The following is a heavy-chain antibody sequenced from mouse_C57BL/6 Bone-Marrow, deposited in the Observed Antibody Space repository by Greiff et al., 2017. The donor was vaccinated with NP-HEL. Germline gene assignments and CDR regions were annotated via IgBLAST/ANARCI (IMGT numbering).Heavy chain of an antibody. J-gene: IGHJ3*01. D-gene: IGHD2-3*01. CDR3: ASLRGYLFAY. CDR2: IDPSDSYT. V-gene: IGHV1-59*01. Sequence: VQLQQPGAELVRPGTSVKLSCKASGYTFTSYWMHWVKQRPGQGLEWIGVIDPSDSYTNYNQKFKGKATLTVDTSSSTAYMQLSSLTSEDSAVYYCASLRGYLFAYWGQGTLVTVSA. CDR1: GYTFTSYW.